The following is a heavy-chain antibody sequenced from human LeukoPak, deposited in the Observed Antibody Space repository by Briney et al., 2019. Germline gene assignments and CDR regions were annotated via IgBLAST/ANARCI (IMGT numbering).Heavy chain of an antibody. D-gene: IGHD3-3*01. CDR2: INHSGST. CDR3: ARGREDDFWSGYYNSGPDAFDI. CDR1: GGSFSGYY. Sequence: SETLSLTCAVYGGSFSGYYWSWIRQPPGKGLEWIGEINHSGSTNYNPSLKSRVTISVDTSKNQFSLKLSSVTPADTAVYYCARGREDDFWSGYYNSGPDAFDIWGQGTMVTVSS. V-gene: IGHV4-34*01. J-gene: IGHJ3*02.